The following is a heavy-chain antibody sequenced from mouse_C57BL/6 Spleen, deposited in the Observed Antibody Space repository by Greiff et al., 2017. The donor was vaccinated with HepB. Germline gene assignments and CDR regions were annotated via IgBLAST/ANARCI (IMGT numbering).Heavy chain of an antibody. Sequence: VMLVESGAELARPGASVKLSCKASGYTFTSYGISWVKQRTGQGLEWIGEIYPRSGNTYYNEKFKGKATLTADKSSSTAYMELRSLTSEDSAVYFCARWLDGSSPYWYFDVWGTGTTVTVSS. J-gene: IGHJ1*03. D-gene: IGHD1-1*01. V-gene: IGHV1-81*01. CDR1: GYTFTSYG. CDR2: IYPRSGNT. CDR3: ARWLDGSSPYWYFDV.